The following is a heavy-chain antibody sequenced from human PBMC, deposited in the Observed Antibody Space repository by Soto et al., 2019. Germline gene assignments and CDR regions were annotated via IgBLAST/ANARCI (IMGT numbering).Heavy chain of an antibody. Sequence: SETLSLTCAVYGGTFSGYYWSWIRQPPGKGLEWVGEINHSGSTNYNPDLKSRVTISVETSKNQFSLKLSSVTAADPAVYYCARVGYSSSWYGDGGYYGIDVWGQGTTVTVSS. D-gene: IGHD6-13*01. CDR2: INHSGST. V-gene: IGHV4-34*01. CDR1: GGTFSGYY. CDR3: ARVGYSSSWYGDGGYYGIDV. J-gene: IGHJ6*02.